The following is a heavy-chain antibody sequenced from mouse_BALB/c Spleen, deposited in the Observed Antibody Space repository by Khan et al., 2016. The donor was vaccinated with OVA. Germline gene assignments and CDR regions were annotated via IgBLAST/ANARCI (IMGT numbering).Heavy chain of an antibody. D-gene: IGHD3-3*01. CDR3: ARSKYLASY. V-gene: IGHV2-9*02. CDR1: GYSLTRYG. Sequence: QVQLKESGPGLVAPSQSLSITCTVYGYSLTRYGVHWVRQPPGKGLEWLGLIWAGGSTNYSWALISKLSISIDNSKSLVYVIMNSMQTDDTALYYCARSKYLASYWGQGTTLTVSS. J-gene: IGHJ2*01. CDR2: IWAGGST.